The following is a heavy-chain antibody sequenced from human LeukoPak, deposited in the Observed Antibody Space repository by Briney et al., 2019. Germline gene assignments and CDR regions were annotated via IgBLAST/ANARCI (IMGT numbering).Heavy chain of an antibody. CDR1: GGSISSSSYY. J-gene: IGHJ5*02. D-gene: IGHD3-10*01. Sequence: SETLSLTCTVSGGSISSSSYYWGWIRQPPGKGLEWIGSIYYSGSTNYNPSLKSRVTISVDTSKNQFSLKLSSVTAADTAVYYCASYGSGPGWFDPWGQGTLVTVSS. CDR3: ASYGSGPGWFDP. V-gene: IGHV4-39*07. CDR2: IYYSGST.